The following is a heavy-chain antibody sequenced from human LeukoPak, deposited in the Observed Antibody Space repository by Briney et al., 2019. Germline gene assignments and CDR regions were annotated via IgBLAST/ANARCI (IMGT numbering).Heavy chain of an antibody. CDR1: GFTFSSYA. J-gene: IGHJ4*02. Sequence: GGSLRLSCAASGFTFSSYAMSWVRQAPGKGLEWVSAISGSGGRTYYADSVKGRFTISRDNSMDTLYLQMNSLRAEDTAVYYCARDQGVRGETFGDYFDYWGQGTLVTVSS. D-gene: IGHD3-10*01. V-gene: IGHV3-23*01. CDR2: ISGSGGRT. CDR3: ARDQGVRGETFGDYFDY.